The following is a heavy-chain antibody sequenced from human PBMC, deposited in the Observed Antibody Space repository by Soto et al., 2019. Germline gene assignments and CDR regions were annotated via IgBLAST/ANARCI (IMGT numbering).Heavy chain of an antibody. J-gene: IGHJ4*02. V-gene: IGHV5-51*01. CDR3: ARRKNKPGYSSGWCDD. D-gene: IGHD6-19*01. CDR1: GYSFISYW. Sequence: GESLKISCKGSGYSFISYWIGWVRQMPGKGLEWMGIIYPGDSDTRYSPSFQGQVTITADKSISTAYLQWSRLKASDTAMYYCARRKNKPGYSSGWCDDWGQGTLVNVSS. CDR2: IYPGDSDT.